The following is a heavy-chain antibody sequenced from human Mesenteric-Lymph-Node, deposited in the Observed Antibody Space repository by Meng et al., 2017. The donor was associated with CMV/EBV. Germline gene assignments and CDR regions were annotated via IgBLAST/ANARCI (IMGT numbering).Heavy chain of an antibody. CDR3: ARGGGSIAVAVRQVVWFDP. J-gene: IGHJ5*02. Sequence: SFSGYYWSWIRQPPGKGLEWIGEINHSGSTNYNPSLKSRVTISVDTSKNQFSLKLSSVTAADTAVYYCARGGGSIAVAVRQVVWFDPWGQGTLVTVSS. D-gene: IGHD6-19*01. V-gene: IGHV4-34*01. CDR1: SFSGYY. CDR2: INHSGST.